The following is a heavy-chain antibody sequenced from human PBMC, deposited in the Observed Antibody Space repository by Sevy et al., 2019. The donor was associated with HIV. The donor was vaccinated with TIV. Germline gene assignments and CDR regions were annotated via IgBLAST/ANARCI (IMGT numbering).Heavy chain of an antibody. CDR1: GYILAKFS. CDR2: FDPEDGDPEDGKT. V-gene: IGHV1-24*01. Sequence: ASVKVSCKVSGYILAKFSIHWVRQAPGKGLEWMTSFDPEDGDPEDGKTIYAQKFLGRVTMTEDTSTDTAYMELSSLRSDDTAVYYCATTKDYYDSSGYPFDYWGQGTLVTVSS. CDR3: ATTKDYYDSSGYPFDY. D-gene: IGHD3-22*01. J-gene: IGHJ4*02.